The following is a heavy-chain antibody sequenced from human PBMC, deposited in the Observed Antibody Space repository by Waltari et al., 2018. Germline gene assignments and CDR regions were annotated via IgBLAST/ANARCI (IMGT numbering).Heavy chain of an antibody. D-gene: IGHD7-27*01. V-gene: IGHV4-61*03. J-gene: IGHJ3*01. CDR1: GGSVNSPNYY. CDR3: ARMRLTWGGAFDF. CDR2: VFYSGGT. Sequence: QVQLQESGPGLVKPSETLSLTCSVSGGSVNSPNYYWSWIRQTPGKGLDWIGYVFYSGGTNYNPSLKSRVSISIDTSKNHFSLRLSSVSAADTAIYFCARMRLTWGGAFDFWGPGTMVTVSS.